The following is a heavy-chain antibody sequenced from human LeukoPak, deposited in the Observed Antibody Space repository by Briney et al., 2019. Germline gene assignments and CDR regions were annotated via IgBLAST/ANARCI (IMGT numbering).Heavy chain of an antibody. Sequence: PVKVSCKASGGTFSSYAISWVRQAPGQGLEWMGRIIPILGIANYAQKFQGRVTITADKSTSTAYMELSSLRSEDTAVYYCATGVVVVPAAIALPYYYYYGMDVWGQGTTVTVSS. CDR1: GGTFSSYA. CDR2: IIPILGIA. CDR3: ATGVVVVPAAIALPYYYYYGMDV. J-gene: IGHJ6*02. D-gene: IGHD2-2*01. V-gene: IGHV1-69*04.